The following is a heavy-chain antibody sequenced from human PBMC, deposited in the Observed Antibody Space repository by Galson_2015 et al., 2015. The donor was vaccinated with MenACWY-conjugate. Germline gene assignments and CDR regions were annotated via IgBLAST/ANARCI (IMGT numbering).Heavy chain of an antibody. V-gene: IGHV3-15*01. Sequence: SLRLSCAASGFTFSDAWMSWVRQAPGKGLEWLGRIRTKTDAGTTDYAAPVNGRFIISRDDSKNTLYLQMHNLKIEDKGIYYCCAAFGGPYGAGSFYSLDHWGQGSLVAVSS. CDR1: GFTFSDAW. D-gene: IGHD3-10*01. J-gene: IGHJ4*02. CDR2: IRTKTDAGTT. CDR3: CAAFGGPYGAGSFYSLDH.